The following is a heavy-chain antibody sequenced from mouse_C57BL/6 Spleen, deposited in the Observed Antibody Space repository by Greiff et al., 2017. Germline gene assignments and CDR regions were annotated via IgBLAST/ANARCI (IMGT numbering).Heavy chain of an antibody. V-gene: IGHV1-63*01. CDR1: GYTFTNYW. CDR2: IYPGGGYT. J-gene: IGHJ2*01. D-gene: IGHD1-1*01. Sequence: VQLQESGAELVRPGTSVKMSCKASGYTFTNYWIGWAKQRPGHGLEWIGDIYPGGGYTNYNEKFKGKATLTADKSYSTAYMQFSSLTSEDSAIYYCERFYGSSLYYFDYWGQGTTLTVSS. CDR3: ERFYGSSLYYFDY.